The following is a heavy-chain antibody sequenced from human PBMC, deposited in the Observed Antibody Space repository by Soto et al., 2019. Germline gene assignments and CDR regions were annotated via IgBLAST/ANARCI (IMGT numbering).Heavy chain of an antibody. V-gene: IGHV6-1*01. CDR3: ARGSGKRWLQPFDY. CDR1: GDSVSSNSAA. Sequence: SQTLSLTCAISGDSVSSNSAAWNWVRQSPSRGLEWLGRTKYRSKWYNDYATSVKSRIIINADTSKNQFSLKLSSVTAADTAVYYCARGSGKRWLQPFDYWGQGTLVTVSS. J-gene: IGHJ4*02. CDR2: TKYRSKWYN. D-gene: IGHD2-15*01.